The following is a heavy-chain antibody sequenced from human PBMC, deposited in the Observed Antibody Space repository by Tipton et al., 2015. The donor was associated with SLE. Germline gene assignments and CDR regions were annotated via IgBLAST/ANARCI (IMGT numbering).Heavy chain of an antibody. CDR1: GGSITSYY. Sequence: LVQPSETLSLTCTVSGGSITSYYWSWIRQPAGKGLEWIGRIYTSGSTNYNPSLKSRVTLSVDTPKNQFSLKLSSVTAADTAVYYCARERPGDSSGWYFDLWGRGTLVTVSS. CDR2: IYTSGST. CDR3: ARERPGDSSGWYFDL. J-gene: IGHJ2*01. V-gene: IGHV4-4*07. D-gene: IGHD6-19*01.